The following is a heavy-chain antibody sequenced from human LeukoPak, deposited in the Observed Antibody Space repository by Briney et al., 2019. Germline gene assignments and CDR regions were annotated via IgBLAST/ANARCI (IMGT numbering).Heavy chain of an antibody. CDR1: GYTFSNVG. J-gene: IGHJ4*02. V-gene: IGHV1-18*01. Sequence: ASVKVSCKTSGYTFSNVGINWVLQAPGQGLEWMAWISGNNDNPNYGQKFQGRFTVTTDSSTSTAYMELRNLRSDDTAVYYCARDGTSTDDYWGQGTLVTVPS. CDR2: ISGNNDNP. D-gene: IGHD2-2*01. CDR3: ARDGTSTDDY.